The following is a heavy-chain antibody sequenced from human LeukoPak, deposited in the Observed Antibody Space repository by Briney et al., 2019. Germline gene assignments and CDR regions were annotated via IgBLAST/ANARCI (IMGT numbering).Heavy chain of an antibody. D-gene: IGHD3-3*01. CDR1: GGSITSDSNYY. CDR2: MHYSGST. J-gene: IGHJ6*03. CDR3: ARGAIFGVRKYYYYMDV. Sequence: PSETLSLTCTVSGGSITSDSNYYWAWIRQPPGKGLEWIGAMHYSGSTYYNPSLKSRVTMSVDTSKNQFSLKLSSVTAADTAVYYCARGAIFGVRKYYYYMDVWGKGTTVTVSS. V-gene: IGHV4-39*07.